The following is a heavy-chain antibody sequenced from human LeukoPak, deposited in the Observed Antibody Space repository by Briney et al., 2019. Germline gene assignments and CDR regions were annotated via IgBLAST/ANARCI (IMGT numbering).Heavy chain of an antibody. J-gene: IGHJ2*01. CDR3: AQGARADTYWYFDL. CDR2: IWGSGTST. CDR1: GFTLSSYA. D-gene: IGHD3-16*01. Sequence: PGGSLTLSCAASGFTLSSYAMSWVRQAPGKGLEWVSSIWGSGTSTFYADSVKGRFTISRDNSENTLYLQMNSLRAEDTAAYYCAQGARADTYWYFDLWGRGTLVTVSS. V-gene: IGHV3-23*01.